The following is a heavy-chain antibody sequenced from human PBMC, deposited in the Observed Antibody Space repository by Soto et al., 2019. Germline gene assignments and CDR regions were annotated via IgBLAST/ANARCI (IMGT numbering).Heavy chain of an antibody. D-gene: IGHD3-22*01. V-gene: IGHV3-21*01. J-gene: IGHJ3*02. CDR2: ISSSSSYI. CDR3: ARDRDYYDSSGYYLEAFDI. Sequence: PGGSLRLSCAASGFTFSSYSMNWVRQAPGKGLEWVSSISSSSSYIYYADSVKGRFTISRDNAKNSLYLQMNSLRAEDTAVYYCARDRDYYDSSGYYLEAFDIWGQGTMVTVSS. CDR1: GFTFSSYS.